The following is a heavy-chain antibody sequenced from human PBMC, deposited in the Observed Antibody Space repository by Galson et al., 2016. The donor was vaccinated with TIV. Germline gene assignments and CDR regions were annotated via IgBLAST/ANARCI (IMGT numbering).Heavy chain of an antibody. D-gene: IGHD3-10*01. J-gene: IGHJ5*02. CDR1: GDSVSSNRAA. CDR2: TYYRSKWYN. V-gene: IGHV6-1*01. Sequence: CAISGDSVSSNRAAWNWIRQSPSRGPEWLGRTYYRSKWYNDYALSVKSRITINIDTSKNQVSLQLNSVTPEDTAVYCCARGPHPSQIVLRGPPPNWFDPWGQGTLVTVSS. CDR3: ARGPHPSQIVLRGPPPNWFDP.